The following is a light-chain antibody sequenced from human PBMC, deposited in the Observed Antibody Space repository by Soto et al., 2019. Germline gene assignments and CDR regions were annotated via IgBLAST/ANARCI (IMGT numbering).Light chain of an antibody. CDR3: QVYNSWPPYL. Sequence: EIVITQSPATLSVSPGERATLSCRTSQSISGDLAWYQQKPGQAPRLLIYGASTRATGIPARFGGSGSGTEFTLTISSLQSEDFAVYYCQVYNSWPPYLFGQGTKLEIK. V-gene: IGKV3-15*01. CDR1: QSISGD. J-gene: IGKJ2*01. CDR2: GAS.